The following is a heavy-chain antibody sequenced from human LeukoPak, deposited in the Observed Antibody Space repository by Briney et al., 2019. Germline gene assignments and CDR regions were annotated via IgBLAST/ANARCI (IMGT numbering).Heavy chain of an antibody. J-gene: IGHJ4*02. D-gene: IGHD3-16*02. CDR1: GFTFRSFS. V-gene: IGHV3-21*04. Sequence: PGGSLRLSCAASGFTFRSFSMNWVRQAPGKGLEWVSSISSSSAYIYYADSVKGRFTISRDNAKNSLYLHMNSLRAEDTAVYYCAKERAGYTNPYYFDYWGQGTLVTVSS. CDR2: ISSSSAYI. CDR3: AKERAGYTNPYYFDY.